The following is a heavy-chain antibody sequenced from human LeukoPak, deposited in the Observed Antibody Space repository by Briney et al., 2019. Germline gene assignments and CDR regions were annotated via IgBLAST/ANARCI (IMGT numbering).Heavy chain of an antibody. V-gene: IGHV3-23*01. CDR3: AKGSYYDSSGSFYFDY. D-gene: IGHD3-22*01. Sequence: GGSLRLSCAASGFTFSNYSMAWVRQAPGKGLEWVSGISGSGDNTYYADSVKGRFTISRDNSKNTLYVQVNSLGTEDTAAYYCAKGSYYDSSGSFYFDYWGQGTLVTVSS. J-gene: IGHJ4*02. CDR2: ISGSGDNT. CDR1: GFTFSNYS.